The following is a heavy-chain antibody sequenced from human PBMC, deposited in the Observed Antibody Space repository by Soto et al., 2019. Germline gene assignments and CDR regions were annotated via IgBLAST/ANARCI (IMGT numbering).Heavy chain of an antibody. CDR3: ATVHNTSRSFDY. CDR2: TGISGRTT. D-gene: IGHD1-20*01. CDR1: GFTITSSA. V-gene: IGHV3-23*01. J-gene: IGHJ4*02. Sequence: EVQLLDSGGGLVQPGESLRLSCAASGFTITSSAMSWVRQAPVKGLEWVSTTGISGRTTYYADSVKGRFTISRDDSKNTLDLQMTSLRAEDTAVYYCATVHNTSRSFDYWGQGTTVTVSS.